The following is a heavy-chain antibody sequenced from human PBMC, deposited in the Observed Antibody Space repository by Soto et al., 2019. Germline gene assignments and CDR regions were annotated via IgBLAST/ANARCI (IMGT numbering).Heavy chain of an antibody. CDR2: ISSSSSTI. CDR3: ARDLYSSSWYRNWFDP. CDR1: GFTFSSYS. V-gene: IGHV3-48*02. J-gene: IGHJ5*02. Sequence: PGGSLRLSCAASGFTFSSYSMNWVRQAPGKGLEWVSYISSSSSTIYYADSVKGRFTISRDNAKNSLYLQMNSLRDEDTAVYYCARDLYSSSWYRNWFDPWGQGTLVTVSS. D-gene: IGHD6-13*01.